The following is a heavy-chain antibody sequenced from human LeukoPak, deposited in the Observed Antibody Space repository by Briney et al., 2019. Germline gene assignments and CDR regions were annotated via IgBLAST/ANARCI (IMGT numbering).Heavy chain of an antibody. V-gene: IGHV1-3*01. Sequence: ASVKLSCKASGYTFTSYAMHWVREAPGQRLEWMGWINAGNGNTKYSQKFQGRVTITRDTSASTAYMELSSLRSEDTAVYYCARDQMLLWFGTGGTDAFDIWGQGTMATVSS. J-gene: IGHJ3*02. D-gene: IGHD3-10*01. CDR3: ARDQMLLWFGTGGTDAFDI. CDR2: INAGNGNT. CDR1: GYTFTSYA.